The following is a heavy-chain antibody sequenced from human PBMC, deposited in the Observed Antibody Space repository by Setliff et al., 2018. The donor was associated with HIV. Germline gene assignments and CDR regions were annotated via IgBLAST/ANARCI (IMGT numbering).Heavy chain of an antibody. CDR1: GYSISSGYY. J-gene: IGHJ4*02. CDR3: ARIVATITCYDH. V-gene: IGHV4-38-2*01. D-gene: IGHD5-12*01. CDR2: IYYSGST. Sequence: SETLSLTCAVSGYSISSGYYWGWIRQPPGKGLEWIGSIYYSGSTYYNPSLKSRVTISVDTSKNQFSLKLSSVTAADSAVYYCARIVATITCYDHWGQGTLVTVSS.